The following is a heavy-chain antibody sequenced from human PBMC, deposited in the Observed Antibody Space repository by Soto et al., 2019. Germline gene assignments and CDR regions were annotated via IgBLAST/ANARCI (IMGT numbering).Heavy chain of an antibody. CDR3: PREAVVTAGVDY. CDR2: INHSGST. Sequence: QVQLQQWGAGLLKPSETLSLTCAVYGGSFSGYYWSWIRQPPGKGLEWIGEINHSGSTNYNPSLKSRVTISVDTSKNQFSLKLSSVTAADTAVYYCPREAVVTAGVDYWGQGTLVTVSS. D-gene: IGHD2-21*02. CDR1: GGSFSGYY. J-gene: IGHJ4*02. V-gene: IGHV4-34*01.